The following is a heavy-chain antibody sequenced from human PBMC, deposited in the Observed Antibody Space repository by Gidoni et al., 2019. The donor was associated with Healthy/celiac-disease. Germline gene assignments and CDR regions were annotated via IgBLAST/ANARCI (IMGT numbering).Heavy chain of an antibody. Sequence: QVQLVQSGAEVKKPGASVKVSCKASGYTFTSYAMHWVRQAPGQRLEWMGWINAGNGNTKYSQKFQGRVTITRDTSASTAYMELSSLRSEDTAVYYCARYGDYGPALGFDYWGQGTLVTVSS. D-gene: IGHD4-17*01. V-gene: IGHV1-3*01. CDR3: ARYGDYGPALGFDY. CDR1: GYTFTSYA. CDR2: INAGNGNT. J-gene: IGHJ4*02.